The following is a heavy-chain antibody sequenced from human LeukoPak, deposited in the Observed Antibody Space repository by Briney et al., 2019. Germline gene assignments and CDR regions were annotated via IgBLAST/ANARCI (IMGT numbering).Heavy chain of an antibody. D-gene: IGHD6-19*01. CDR1: GDSFSSNSAA. CDR2: TYYRSKWYN. CDR3: AREGIAVAATEPGFDY. J-gene: IGHJ4*02. V-gene: IGHV6-1*01. Sequence: SQTLSLTCAISGDSFSSNSAAWNWIRQSPSRGLEWPGRTYYRSKWYNDYAVSVKSRITINPDTSKNQFSLQLNSVTPEDTAVYYCAREGIAVAATEPGFDYWGQGTLVTVSS.